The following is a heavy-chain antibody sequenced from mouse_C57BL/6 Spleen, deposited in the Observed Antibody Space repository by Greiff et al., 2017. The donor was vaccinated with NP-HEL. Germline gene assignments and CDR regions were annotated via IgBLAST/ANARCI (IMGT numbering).Heavy chain of an antibody. CDR2: INPSTGGT. D-gene: IGHD1-1*01. J-gene: IGHJ2*01. Sequence: EVQLQQSGPELVKPGASVKISCKASGYSFTGYYMNWVKQSPEKSLEWIGEINPSTGGTTYNQKFKAKATLTVDKSSSTAYMKLKSLTSGDSAVYYCARRGYYGSSYFDYWGQGTTLTVSS. CDR1: GYSFTGYY. V-gene: IGHV1-42*01. CDR3: ARRGYYGSSYFDY.